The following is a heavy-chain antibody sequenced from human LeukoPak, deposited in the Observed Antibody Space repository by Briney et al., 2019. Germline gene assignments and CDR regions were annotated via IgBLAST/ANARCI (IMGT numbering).Heavy chain of an antibody. V-gene: IGHV1-2*02. CDR3: ARGSGSGSYVRRYYYMDV. CDR2: INPNSGGT. CDR1: GYTFTGYY. D-gene: IGHD3-10*01. Sequence: AAVKVSCKASGYTFTGYYMHWGRQAPGQGLEWMGWINPNSGGTNYAQKFQGRVTMTRDTSISTAYMELSRLRSDDTAVYYCARGSGSGSYVRRYYYMDVWGKGTTVTVSS. J-gene: IGHJ6*03.